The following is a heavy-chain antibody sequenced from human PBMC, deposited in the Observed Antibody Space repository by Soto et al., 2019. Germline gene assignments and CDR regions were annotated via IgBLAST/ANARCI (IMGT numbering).Heavy chain of an antibody. CDR1: GYTFTSYA. D-gene: IGHD5-12*01. CDR3: AVYSGYDDFDY. V-gene: IGHV1-3*01. Sequence: EASVKVSCKASGYTFTSYAMHWVRQAPGQRLEWMGWINAGNGNTKYSQKFQGRVTITRDTSASTAYMELSSLRSEDTAVYYCAVYSGYDDFDYWGQGTLVTVSS. CDR2: INAGNGNT. J-gene: IGHJ4*02.